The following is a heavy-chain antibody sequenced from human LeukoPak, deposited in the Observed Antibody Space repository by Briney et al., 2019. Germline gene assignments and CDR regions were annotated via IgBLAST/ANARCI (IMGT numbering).Heavy chain of an antibody. D-gene: IGHD6-19*01. CDR1: GGSISSSSYY. J-gene: IGHJ5*02. CDR2: IYYSGST. V-gene: IGHV4-39*01. Sequence: SETLSLTCTVSGGSISSSSYYWGWIRQPPGKGLEWIGSIYYSGSTYYNPSPKSRVTISVDTSKNQFSLKLSSVTAADTAVYYCASKAVAGTFSRFDPWGQGTLVTVSS. CDR3: ASKAVAGTFSRFDP.